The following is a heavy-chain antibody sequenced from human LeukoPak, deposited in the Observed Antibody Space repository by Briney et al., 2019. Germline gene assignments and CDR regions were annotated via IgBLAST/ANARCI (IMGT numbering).Heavy chain of an antibody. J-gene: IGHJ6*04. CDR1: GFTFSDYY. D-gene: IGHD5-24*01. CDR2: ISSSGSTI. V-gene: IGHV3-11*04. Sequence: GGSLRLSCAATGFTFSDYYMSWIRQAPGKGLEWVSYISSSGSTIYYADSVKGRFTISRDNAKNSLYLQMNSLRAEDTAVYYCARDFAFGDGYPVVWGKGTTVTVSS. CDR3: ARDFAFGDGYPVV.